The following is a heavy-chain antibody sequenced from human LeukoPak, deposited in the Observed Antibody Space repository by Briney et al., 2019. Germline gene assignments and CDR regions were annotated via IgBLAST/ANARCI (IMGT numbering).Heavy chain of an antibody. Sequence: PSQTLSLTCTVSGGSISSGSYYWSWIRQPAGKGLEWIGRIYTSGSTNYNPSLKSRVTISVDTSKNQFSLKLSSVTAADTAVYYCARDGITGTFFDYWGQGTLVTVSS. CDR1: GGSISSGSYY. CDR2: IYTSGST. CDR3: ARDGITGTFFDY. V-gene: IGHV4-61*02. J-gene: IGHJ4*02. D-gene: IGHD1-7*01.